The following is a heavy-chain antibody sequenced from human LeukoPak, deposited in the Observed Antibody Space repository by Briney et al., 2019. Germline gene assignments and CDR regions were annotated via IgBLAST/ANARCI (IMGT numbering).Heavy chain of an antibody. CDR2: IKQDGGEK. Sequence: GSLRLSCVDSGITFSKYWISWVRQAPGKGLEWVANIKQDGGEKYYVDSVKGRFTISRDNAKNSLYLQMNSLRVEDTAVYYCARDGRPLDYWGQGTLVTVSS. CDR1: GITFSKYW. J-gene: IGHJ4*02. CDR3: ARDGRPLDY. V-gene: IGHV3-7*03.